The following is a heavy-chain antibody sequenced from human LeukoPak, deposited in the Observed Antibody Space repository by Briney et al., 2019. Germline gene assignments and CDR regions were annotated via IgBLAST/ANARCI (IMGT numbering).Heavy chain of an antibody. D-gene: IGHD4-17*01. J-gene: IGHJ4*02. CDR3: ATGTTTVTRWDFDY. Sequence: GGSLRLSCAASGFTFSSYAMHWVRQAPGKGLEWVAVISYDGSNKYYADSVKGRFTISRDNSKNTLYLQMNSLRAEDTAVYYCATGTTTVTRWDFDYWGQGTLVTVSS. CDR1: GFTFSSYA. CDR2: ISYDGSNK. V-gene: IGHV3-30*04.